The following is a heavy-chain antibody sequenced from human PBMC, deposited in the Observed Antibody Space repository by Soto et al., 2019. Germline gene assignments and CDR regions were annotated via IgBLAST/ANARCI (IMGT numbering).Heavy chain of an antibody. CDR1: GFSLSTGGVG. V-gene: IGHV2-5*02. CDR2: IYWDDDK. Sequence: QITLKESGPTLVKPTQTLTLTCTFSGFSLSTGGVGVGWIRQPPGKALEWLALIYWDDDKRYSPSLKSRLTIPKDTPKNQVVLTMTNMDPVDTATYYCAHRLYSSAWPWDSGVFDYWGQGTLVTVSS. D-gene: IGHD6-19*01. CDR3: AHRLYSSAWPWDSGVFDY. J-gene: IGHJ4*02.